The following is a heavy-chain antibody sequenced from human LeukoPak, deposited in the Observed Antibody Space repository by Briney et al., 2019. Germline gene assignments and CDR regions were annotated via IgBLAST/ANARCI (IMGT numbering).Heavy chain of an antibody. Sequence: GGSLRLSCAASGFTFSSYSMNWVRQAPGKGLEWVSSISSSSSYIYYADSVKGRFTISRDNAKNSLYLQMNSLRAEDTAVYYCARDESPHDAFDIWGQGTMVTVSS. CDR1: GFTFSSYS. V-gene: IGHV3-21*01. J-gene: IGHJ3*02. CDR3: ARDESPHDAFDI. CDR2: ISSSSSYI.